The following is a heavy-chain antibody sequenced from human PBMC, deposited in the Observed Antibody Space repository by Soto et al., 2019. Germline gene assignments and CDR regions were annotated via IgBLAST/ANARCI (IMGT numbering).Heavy chain of an antibody. CDR1: GYTFTSYY. CDR2: INPSGGST. Sequence: QVQLVQSGAEVKKPGASVKASCKASGYTFTSYYMHWVRQAPGQGLEWLGIINPSGGSTSYAQKIPGRVTMTRDTSTSTVYMELSSLRSEDTDVYYCARDRSGSSLFDYWGQGTLVTVSS. D-gene: IGHD1-26*01. J-gene: IGHJ4*02. CDR3: ARDRSGSSLFDY. V-gene: IGHV1-46*01.